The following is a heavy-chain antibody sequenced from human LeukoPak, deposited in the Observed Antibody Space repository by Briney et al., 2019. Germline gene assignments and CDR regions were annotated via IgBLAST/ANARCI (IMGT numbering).Heavy chain of an antibody. CDR3: ARKVVPVGVPAWWFDP. CDR2: ISYNGST. Sequence: SETLSLTCTVSGGSISSSDYSWTWIRQRPGKGLEWIGYISYNGSTYYKPSLKSRVTISADMSKSQFFLKLTSVTAADTAIYYCARKVVPVGVPAWWFDPWGQGTLVIVSS. J-gene: IGHJ5*02. V-gene: IGHV4-31*03. D-gene: IGHD2-2*01. CDR1: GGSISSSDYS.